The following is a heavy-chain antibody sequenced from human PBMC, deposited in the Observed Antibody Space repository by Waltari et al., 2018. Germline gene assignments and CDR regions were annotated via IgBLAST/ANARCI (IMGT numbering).Heavy chain of an antibody. J-gene: IGHJ3*02. D-gene: IGHD2-15*01. Sequence: QVQLVQSGADIKQPGSSVNVSCQASGDILDHHAINCIRQASGQGLEWVGRLIPMPGILNFAQKFRDRVAFSANSFTTTAYMDLRSLISDDTAVYYCARGEIRVEPNGAFDIWGQGTVVVISS. CDR2: LIPMPGIL. CDR1: GDILDHHA. CDR3: ARGEIRVEPNGAFDI. V-gene: IGHV1-69*04.